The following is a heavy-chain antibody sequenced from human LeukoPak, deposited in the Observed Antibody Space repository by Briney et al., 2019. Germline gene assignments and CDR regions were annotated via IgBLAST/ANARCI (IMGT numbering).Heavy chain of an antibody. CDR1: GGTFNNFA. CDR2: IIPMPGAA. D-gene: IGHD3-3*01. V-gene: IGHV1-69*13. J-gene: IGHJ4*02. CDR3: ASPVKYYDTWSGYPPFDY. Sequence: WASVKVSCKASGGTFNNFAISWVRQAPGQGLEWVGGIIPMPGAANYAQKFQGRVTITADESTSTAYMELSSLRSEDTAIYYCASPVKYYDTWSGYPPFDYWGQGTLVTVSS.